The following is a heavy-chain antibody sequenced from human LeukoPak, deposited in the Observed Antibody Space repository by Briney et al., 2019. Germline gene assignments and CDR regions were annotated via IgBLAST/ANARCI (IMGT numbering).Heavy chain of an antibody. CDR1: GLTVSSNF. D-gene: IGHD6-13*01. J-gene: IGHJ6*02. Sequence: PGASLRLSCAAAGLTVSSNFWTWVHRAPGKGLDGVSITYSDGSTYYADSVKGRFTITRDSSNKTVYLQMNSLRAEDTALYYCASDAEQQVAAPDVWGQGTTVTVSS. V-gene: IGHV3-66*01. CDR3: ASDAEQQVAAPDV. CDR2: TYSDGST.